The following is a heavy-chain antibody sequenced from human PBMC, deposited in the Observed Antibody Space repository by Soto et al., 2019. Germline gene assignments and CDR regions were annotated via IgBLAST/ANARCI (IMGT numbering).Heavy chain of an antibody. J-gene: IGHJ4*02. CDR2: INHSGST. D-gene: IGHD1-26*01. V-gene: IGHV4-34*01. Sequence: SETLSLTCAVYGGSFSGYYWSWIRQPPGKGLEWIGEINHSGSTNYNPSLKSRVTISVDTSKNQFSLKLSSVTAADTAVYYCARDSGSYPGRLDYWGQGTLVTVSS. CDR3: ARDSGSYPGRLDY. CDR1: GGSFSGYY.